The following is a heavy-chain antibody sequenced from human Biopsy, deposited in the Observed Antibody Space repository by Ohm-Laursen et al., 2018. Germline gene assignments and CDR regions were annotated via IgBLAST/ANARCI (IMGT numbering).Heavy chain of an antibody. V-gene: IGHV4-4*07. J-gene: IGHJ5*02. Sequence: GTLSLTCTVSCGSLSSYSWSWIRQPAGKGLEWIGQIYTSGITNYNPSLKSRVTMSVDTSKNKFSLRVSSVTAADTAVYYCARDRDRRGWFDPWGQGTLVTVSS. CDR2: IYTSGIT. D-gene: IGHD1-14*01. CDR3: ARDRDRRGWFDP. CDR1: CGSLSSYS.